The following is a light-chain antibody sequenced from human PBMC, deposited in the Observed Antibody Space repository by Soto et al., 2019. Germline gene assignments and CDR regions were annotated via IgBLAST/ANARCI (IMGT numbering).Light chain of an antibody. CDR1: QSVGNN. V-gene: IGKV3-20*01. Sequence: ENVLTQSPGTLSLSPGERATLSCRASQSVGNNLAWYQQRPGQAPTLLTSDASSRATGIPDRFSGSGSGTDFTLTISRLEPEDFALYYCQQCGPSLITFGQGTRLEIK. CDR2: DAS. CDR3: QQCGPSLIT. J-gene: IGKJ5*01.